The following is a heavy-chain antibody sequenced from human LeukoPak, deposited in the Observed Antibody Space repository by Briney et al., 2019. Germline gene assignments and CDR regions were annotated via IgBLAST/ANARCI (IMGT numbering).Heavy chain of an antibody. D-gene: IGHD3-16*01. V-gene: IGHV3-30-3*01. CDR3: ATRVYVPYAFDI. Sequence: GRSLRLSCAASGFTFSSYAMHWVRQAPGKGLEWVAVISYDGSNKYYADSVKGRFTISRDNAKNSLYLQMSSLRAEDTAVYYCATRVYVPYAFDIWGQGTMVTVSS. CDR2: ISYDGSNK. CDR1: GFTFSSYA. J-gene: IGHJ3*02.